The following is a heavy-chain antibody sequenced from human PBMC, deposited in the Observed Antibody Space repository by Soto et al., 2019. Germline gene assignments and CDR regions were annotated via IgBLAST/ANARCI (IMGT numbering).Heavy chain of an antibody. V-gene: IGHV4-59*01. CDR2: IYYSGST. D-gene: IGHD3-22*01. J-gene: IGHJ6*02. CDR1: GGSISSYY. Sequence: WETLSLTCTVSGGSISSYYWSWIRQPPGKGLEWIGYIYYSGSTNYNPSLKSRVTISVDTSKNQFSLKLSSVTAADTAVYYCARDQRDYYDSSGYLPVDYYYYGMDVWGQGTTVTVSS. CDR3: ARDQRDYYDSSGYLPVDYYYYGMDV.